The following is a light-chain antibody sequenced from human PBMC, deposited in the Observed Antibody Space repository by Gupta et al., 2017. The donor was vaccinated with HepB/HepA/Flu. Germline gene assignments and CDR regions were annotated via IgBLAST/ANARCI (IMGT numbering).Light chain of an antibody. J-gene: IGKJ2*01. CDR3: QQYGSSLRVHT. CDR2: GAS. CDR1: QSVSSSY. V-gene: IGKV3-20*01. Sequence: EIVLTQSPGTLSLSPGERATLSCRASQSVSSSYLAWYQQKPGQAPRLLIYGASSRATGIPDRFSGSGSGTDFTLTISRLEPEDFALYYCQQYGSSLRVHTFGQGTKLEIK.